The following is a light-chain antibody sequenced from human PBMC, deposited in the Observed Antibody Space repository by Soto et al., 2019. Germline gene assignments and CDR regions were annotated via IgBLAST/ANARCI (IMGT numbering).Light chain of an antibody. Sequence: QSALTQPASVSGSPGQSITISCTGTSSDVGGYKYVSWYQQHPGKAPKLMISEVSNRPSGVSNRFSGSKSGNTASLTISGLQAEDEADYYCSSYAGTYTLVFGGGTKLTVL. CDR3: SSYAGTYTLV. CDR2: EVS. V-gene: IGLV2-14*01. CDR1: SSDVGGYKY. J-gene: IGLJ3*02.